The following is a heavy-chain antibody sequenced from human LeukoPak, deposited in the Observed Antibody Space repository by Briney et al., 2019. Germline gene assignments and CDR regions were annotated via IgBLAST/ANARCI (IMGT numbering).Heavy chain of an antibody. CDR2: IYYSGST. CDR1: GGSISSGAYS. Sequence: KTSETLSLTCAVSGGSISSGAYSWSWVRQPPGKGLEWIGYIYYSGSTYYNPSLKSRLTMSVDTSKNQFSLKLSSVTAADTAVYYCAREHLGDAFDIWGQGTMVTVSS. D-gene: IGHD3-16*01. J-gene: IGHJ3*02. CDR3: AREHLGDAFDI. V-gene: IGHV4-30-4*07.